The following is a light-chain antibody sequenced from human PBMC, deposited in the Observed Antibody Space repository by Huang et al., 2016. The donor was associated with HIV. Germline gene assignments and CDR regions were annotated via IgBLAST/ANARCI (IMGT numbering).Light chain of an antibody. CDR3: QQYNNWPPWT. CDR2: GAS. J-gene: IGKJ1*01. V-gene: IGKV3-15*01. CDR1: QSVSSN. Sequence: EIVMTQSPATLSVSPGERATLSCRASQSVSSNLAWYQQKPGQAPRLLFYGASTRATGFPARFSGSGSGTEFTLTISSLQSEDFAVYYCQQYNNWPPWTFGQGTKVEIK.